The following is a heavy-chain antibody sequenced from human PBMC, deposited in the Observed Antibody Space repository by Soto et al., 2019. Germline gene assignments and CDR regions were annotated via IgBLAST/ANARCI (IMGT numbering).Heavy chain of an antibody. Sequence: GGSLTLSCAASRYTFNSYAMYWVRQAQGKVLEWVAVISFDGINKYYADSVKGRFTISRDKSKNTLSLQMDSLRTEDTAMYYCARNHVAYGTGWYTRYFGLDVWGQGTTVTVSS. CDR2: ISFDGINK. V-gene: IGHV3-30-3*01. D-gene: IGHD6-19*01. CDR3: ARNHVAYGTGWYTRYFGLDV. CDR1: RYTFNSYA. J-gene: IGHJ6*02.